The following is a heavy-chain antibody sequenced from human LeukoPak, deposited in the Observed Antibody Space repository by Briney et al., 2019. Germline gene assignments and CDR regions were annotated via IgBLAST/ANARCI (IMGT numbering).Heavy chain of an antibody. V-gene: IGHV3-11*01. Sequence: GGSLRLSCAASGFTVSDYYMTWARQAPGKGLEWASYISSSRYSSIYYADSVEGRFTISRDNARNSVYLQMNSLRVEDTAVYYCVRDETIFGVVIVSFDYWGQGTLVTVSS. CDR2: ISSSRYSSI. CDR3: VRDETIFGVVIVSFDY. CDR1: GFTVSDYY. D-gene: IGHD3-3*01. J-gene: IGHJ4*02.